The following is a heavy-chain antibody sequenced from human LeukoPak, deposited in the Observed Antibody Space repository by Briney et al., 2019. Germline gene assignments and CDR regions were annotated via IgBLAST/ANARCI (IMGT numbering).Heavy chain of an antibody. V-gene: IGHV3-64*01. CDR1: GFTFSSYA. Sequence: GGSLRLSCAASGFTFSSYAMHWVRLAPGKGLEYVSAISSNGGSTYYANSVKGRFTISRDNSKNTLYLQMGSLRAEDMAVYYCARSGSQWLGLNAGYFDLRGRGTLVTVSS. CDR2: ISSNGGST. J-gene: IGHJ2*01. D-gene: IGHD6-19*01. CDR3: ARSGSQWLGLNAGYFDL.